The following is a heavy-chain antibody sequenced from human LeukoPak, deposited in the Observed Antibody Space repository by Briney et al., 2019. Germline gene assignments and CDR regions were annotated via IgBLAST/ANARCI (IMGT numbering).Heavy chain of an antibody. J-gene: IGHJ4*02. CDR1: GYTFTHYY. CDR3: AKIDTLGLYYFDY. CDR2: INPNSGDT. D-gene: IGHD2-2*02. Sequence: ASVKVSCKASGYTFTHYYIHWVRQAPGQGLEWMGWINPNSGDTNFAQKFQGRVTMTRDTSITTAYMELIGLTSDDTAVYYCAKIDTLGLYYFDYWGQGTLVTVSS. V-gene: IGHV1-2*02.